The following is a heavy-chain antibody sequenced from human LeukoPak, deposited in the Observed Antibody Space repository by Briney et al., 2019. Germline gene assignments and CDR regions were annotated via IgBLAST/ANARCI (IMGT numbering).Heavy chain of an antibody. CDR2: INHSGST. CDR3: ARLNSSGSNDY. V-gene: IGHV4-34*01. Sequence: SETLSLTCAVYGGSFSGYYWSWIRQPPGKGLEWIGEINHSGSTNYNPSLKSRVTISVDKSKNQFSLKLSSVTAADTAVYYCARLNSSGSNDYWGQGTLVTVSS. D-gene: IGHD3-22*01. CDR1: GGSFSGYY. J-gene: IGHJ4*02.